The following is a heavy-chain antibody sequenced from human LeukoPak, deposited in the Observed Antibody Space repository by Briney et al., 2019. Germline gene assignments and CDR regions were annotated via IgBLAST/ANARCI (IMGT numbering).Heavy chain of an antibody. J-gene: IGHJ2*01. CDR3: ARVNTGNWYLDL. CDR2: INTDGSTT. V-gene: IGHV3-74*01. D-gene: IGHD3-10*01. CDR1: GFTFSRYW. Sequence: TGGSLRLSCAASGFTFSRYWMHWVRQAPGKGLVWVSRINTDGSTTSYADSVRGRFTISRDNAENTVYLQMNSLGAEDTALYFCARVNTGNWYLDLWGRGTLVTVSS.